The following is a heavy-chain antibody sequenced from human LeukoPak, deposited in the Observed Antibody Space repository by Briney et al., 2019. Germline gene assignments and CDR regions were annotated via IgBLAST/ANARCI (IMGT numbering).Heavy chain of an antibody. D-gene: IGHD3-22*01. Sequence: PGGSLRLSCAASGFTFSSYAMGWARQAPGKGLEWVSVISGSGGSTYYADSVKGRFTISRDNSQNTLYLQMNSLRAEDSAVYYCAKDWAGSDRRYYFDYWGQGTLVTVSS. V-gene: IGHV3-23*01. CDR3: AKDWAGSDRRYYFDY. J-gene: IGHJ4*02. CDR1: GFTFSSYA. CDR2: ISGSGGST.